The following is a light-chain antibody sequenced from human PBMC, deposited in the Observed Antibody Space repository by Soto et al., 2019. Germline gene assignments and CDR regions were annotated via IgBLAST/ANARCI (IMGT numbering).Light chain of an antibody. Sequence: QAVLTQPPSVSGAPGQRVTISCTGSSSNIGVGYDVHWYHQLPGTAPKLLIYGNSNRASGVPDRFSGSKSGTSASLAITGLQAEDEADYYCQSYDSSLSGSGVFGTGTKVTVL. CDR2: GNS. CDR3: QSYDSSLSGSGV. J-gene: IGLJ1*01. V-gene: IGLV1-40*01. CDR1: SSNIGVGYD.